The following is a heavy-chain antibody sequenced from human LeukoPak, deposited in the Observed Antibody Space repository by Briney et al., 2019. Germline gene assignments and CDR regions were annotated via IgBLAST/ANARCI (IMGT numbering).Heavy chain of an antibody. CDR1: GYSFIVYY. CDR2: INPNTGGT. V-gene: IGHV1-2*02. Sequence: GASVKVSCKASGYSFIVYYLHWVRQAPGQGLEWMGWINPNTGGTAYAQKFRGSVTITRDTSISTAYMEMTRLTSPHTAVYSCASGGRWRQVWTNSYSSAMDVWGQGTTVTVSS. J-gene: IGHJ6*02. CDR3: ASGGRWRQVWTNSYSSAMDV. D-gene: IGHD3/OR15-3a*01.